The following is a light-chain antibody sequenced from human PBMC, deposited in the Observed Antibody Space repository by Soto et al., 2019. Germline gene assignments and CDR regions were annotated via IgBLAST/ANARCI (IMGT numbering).Light chain of an antibody. CDR2: EVT. CDR1: SSDGGFYIS. Sequence: QSALTQPASVSGSPGQSITISCTVSSSDGGFYISVSWYQQHPGKAPRLIIYEVTNRPSGISYRFSGSKSGNTASLTISGLQAEDESDYYCTSYESNTYVFGPGTKLTVL. J-gene: IGLJ1*01. CDR3: TSYESNTYV. V-gene: IGLV2-14*01.